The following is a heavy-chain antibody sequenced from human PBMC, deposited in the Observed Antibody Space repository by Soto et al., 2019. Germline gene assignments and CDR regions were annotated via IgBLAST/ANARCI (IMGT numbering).Heavy chain of an antibody. CDR3: AGPLEQHQLGFGMDV. V-gene: IGHV3-33*03. CDR2: IWYDGSKI. Sequence: LRRSCAASGFTFSTYGMHWVRQAPGKGLEWVAVIWYDGSKIYYADSVKGRFTISRDNSKSTLYLQMNSLRAEDTAVYYCAGPLEQHQLGFGMDVWGQGSPVTVSS. J-gene: IGHJ6*01. CDR1: GFTFSTYG. D-gene: IGHD6-13*01.